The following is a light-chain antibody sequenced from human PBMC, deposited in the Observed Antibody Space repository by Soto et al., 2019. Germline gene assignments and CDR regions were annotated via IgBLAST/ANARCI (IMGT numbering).Light chain of an antibody. V-gene: IGLV2-23*02. J-gene: IGLJ2*01. CDR3: CSYAGSSTFVV. Sequence: QSALTQPASVSGSPGQSITISCTGTSSDVGSYNLVSWYQQHPGKAPKLMIYEVSKRPSGVSNRFSGSKSGNTASLTISGLQAEDEADYYCCSYAGSSTFVVFGGGAMVTVL. CDR2: EVS. CDR1: SSDVGSYNL.